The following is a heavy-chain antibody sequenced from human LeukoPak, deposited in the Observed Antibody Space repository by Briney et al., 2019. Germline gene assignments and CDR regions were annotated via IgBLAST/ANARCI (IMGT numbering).Heavy chain of an antibody. CDR3: AGYSSGWFGAFHI. Sequence: GGSLRLSCAASGFTFSDYYMNWIRQAPGKGLEWISYISSSGGTIYYADSVKGRFTISRDNAKNSLYLQMNSLRAKDTAVYYCAGYSSGWFGAFHIWGQGTMVTVSS. CDR1: GFTFSDYY. J-gene: IGHJ3*02. D-gene: IGHD6-19*01. V-gene: IGHV3-11*04. CDR2: ISSSGGTI.